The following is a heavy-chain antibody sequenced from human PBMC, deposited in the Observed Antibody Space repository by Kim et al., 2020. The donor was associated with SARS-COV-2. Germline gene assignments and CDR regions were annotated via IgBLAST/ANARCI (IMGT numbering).Heavy chain of an antibody. CDR1: GGSISSYY. J-gene: IGHJ4*02. Sequence: SETLSLTCTVSGGSISSYYWSWIRQPPGKGLEWIGYIYYSGSTNYNPSLKSRVTISVDTSKNQFSLKLSSVTAADTAVYYCARGPVRSSSWWYYWGQGTLVTVSS. CDR3: ARGPVRSSSWWYY. D-gene: IGHD6-13*01. CDR2: IYYSGST. V-gene: IGHV4-59*01.